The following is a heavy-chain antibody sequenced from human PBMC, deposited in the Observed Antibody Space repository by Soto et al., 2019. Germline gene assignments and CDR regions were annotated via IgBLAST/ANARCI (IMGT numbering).Heavy chain of an antibody. CDR3: AKVNDGEAVSDSLAH. D-gene: IGHD6-19*01. CDR1: GFTFSNYA. CDR2: ISGSGGST. Sequence: EVQLLESGGGLVQPGGSLRLSCAASGFTFSNYAIHWVRQGPGKGLEWVSVISGSGGSTYYADSVKGRFTISRDNSKNTLYLQMNSLRADDTAVFYCAKVNDGEAVSDSLAHWGQGTLVTVSS. J-gene: IGHJ1*01. V-gene: IGHV3-23*01.